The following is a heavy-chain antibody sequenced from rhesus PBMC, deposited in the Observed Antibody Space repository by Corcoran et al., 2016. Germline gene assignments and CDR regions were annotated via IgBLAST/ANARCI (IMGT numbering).Heavy chain of an antibody. CDR3: SRDDYRSS. CDR2: ISNIGTTV. CDR1: GFTFRDCA. D-gene: IGHD4-29*01. Sequence: DVQLVESGGGLVQPGGSVRLACEASGFTFRDCAMHGVRQAPGKGLEWVSTISNIGTTVDYADSVKGRFTVSRDNAKNSLSLQMNSLRAEDTAVYYCSRDDYRSSWGQGVLITVTS. V-gene: IGHV3-183*02. J-gene: IGHJ4*01.